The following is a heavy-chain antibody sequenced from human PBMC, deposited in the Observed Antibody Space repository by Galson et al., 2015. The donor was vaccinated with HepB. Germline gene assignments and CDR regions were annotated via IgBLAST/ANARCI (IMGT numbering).Heavy chain of an antibody. CDR2: IYPDDSHT. V-gene: IGHV5-51*01. CDR1: GYSFTTYC. D-gene: IGHD3-22*01. CDR3: ARRYDRSSYYFPY. J-gene: IGHJ4*02. Sequence: QSGAEVKKPGESLKISCKGSGYSFTTYCIGWVRQMPGKGLEWMGIIYPDDSHTKYSPSFQGQVTISADKSISTAYLQWSSLKASDTAMYYCARRYDRSSYYFPYWGQGTLVTVSS.